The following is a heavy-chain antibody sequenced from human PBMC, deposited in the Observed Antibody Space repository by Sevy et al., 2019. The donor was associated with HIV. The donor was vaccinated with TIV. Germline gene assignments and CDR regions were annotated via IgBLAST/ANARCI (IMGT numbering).Heavy chain of an antibody. Sequence: GGSLRLSCTASGFTFGSYAMSWVRQAPGKGLEWVSAISGTGGSTYYADSVKGRFTISRDNSKNTLYLQMNSLRAEDTAVYYCAKADYYFYYTDVWGKGTTVTVSS. CDR1: GFTFGSYA. J-gene: IGHJ6*03. CDR2: ISGTGGST. V-gene: IGHV3-23*01. CDR3: AKADYYFYYTDV.